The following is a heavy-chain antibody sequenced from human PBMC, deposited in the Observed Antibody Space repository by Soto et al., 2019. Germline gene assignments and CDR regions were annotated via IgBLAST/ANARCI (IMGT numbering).Heavy chain of an antibody. J-gene: IGHJ4*02. CDR1: GGSISSSSYY. D-gene: IGHD6-19*01. V-gene: IGHV4-39*01. CDR2: IYYSGST. Sequence: QLQLQESGPGLVKPSETLSLTCTVSGGSISSSSYYWGWIRQPPGKGLEWIGSIYYSGSTYYNPSLKSRVTISVDTSKNQFSLKLSSVTAADTAVYYCARLGPWDIAVAGTLPDYWGQGTLVTVSS. CDR3: ARLGPWDIAVAGTLPDY.